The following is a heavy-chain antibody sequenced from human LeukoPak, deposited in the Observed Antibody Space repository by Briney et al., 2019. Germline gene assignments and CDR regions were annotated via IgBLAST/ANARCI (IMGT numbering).Heavy chain of an antibody. D-gene: IGHD3-22*01. CDR1: GFTFSSYW. CDR3: ARDGGTSSGYSY. Sequence: PGGSLRLSCAASGFTFSSYWMSWVRQAPGKGLEWVSSISSSSSYIYYADSVKGRFTISRDNAKNSLYLQMNSLRAEDTAVYYCARDGGTSSGYSYWGQGTLVTVSS. J-gene: IGHJ4*02. CDR2: ISSSSSYI. V-gene: IGHV3-21*01.